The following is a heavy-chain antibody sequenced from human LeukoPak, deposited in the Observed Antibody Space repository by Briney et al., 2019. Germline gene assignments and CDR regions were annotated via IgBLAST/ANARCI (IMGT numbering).Heavy chain of an antibody. V-gene: IGHV4-4*09. Sequence: SETLSLTCTVSGGSISSYYWSWIRQPPGKGLEWIGYIYTSGSTNYNPSLKSRVTISVDTSKNQFSLKLSSVTAADTAVYYCARLGSGYGYYYGMDVWGQGTTVTVSS. CDR3: ARLGSGYGYYYGMDV. J-gene: IGHJ6*02. CDR2: IYTSGST. CDR1: GGSISSYY. D-gene: IGHD5-12*01.